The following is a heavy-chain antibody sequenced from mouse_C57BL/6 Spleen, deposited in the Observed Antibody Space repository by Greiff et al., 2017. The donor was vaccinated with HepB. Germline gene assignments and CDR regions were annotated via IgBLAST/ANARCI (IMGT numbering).Heavy chain of an antibody. D-gene: IGHD1-1*01. V-gene: IGHV5-17*01. CDR1: GFTFSDYG. CDR2: ISSGSSTI. Sequence: EVQVVESGGGLVKPGGSLKLSCAASGFTFSDYGMHWVRQAPEKGLEWVAYISSGSSTIYYADTVKGRFTISRDNAKNTLFLQMTSLRSEDTAMYYCAKGGTVVADYAMDYWGQGTSVTVSS. CDR3: AKGGTVVADYAMDY. J-gene: IGHJ4*01.